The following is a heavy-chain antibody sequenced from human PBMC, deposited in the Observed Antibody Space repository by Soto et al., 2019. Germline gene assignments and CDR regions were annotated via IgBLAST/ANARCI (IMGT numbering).Heavy chain of an antibody. D-gene: IGHD2-15*01. Sequence: LRLSCKASGFTFSSYSMNWVRQAPGKGLEWVSYISYSSGNIYYADSVKGRFTISRDNAENSLFLQMNSLKTEDTAVYYCSTGGYYFDYWGLGTLVTVSS. J-gene: IGHJ4*02. CDR2: ISYSSGNI. CDR3: STGGYYFDY. V-gene: IGHV3-48*01. CDR1: GFTFSSYS.